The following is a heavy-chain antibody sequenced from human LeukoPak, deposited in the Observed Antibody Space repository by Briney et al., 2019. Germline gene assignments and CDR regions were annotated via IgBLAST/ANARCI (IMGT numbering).Heavy chain of an antibody. V-gene: IGHV1-18*01. CDR1: GYTFTSYD. CDR2: ISTYNGNT. D-gene: IGHD1-26*01. J-gene: IGHJ5*02. Sequence: ASVKVSCKAPGYTFTSYDISWVRQAPGQGLEWMGWISTYNGNTNYAQKLQGRVTMTTDTITTTAYMELRSLRSDDTAVYYCARGHSGNWFDPWGQGTLVTVSS. CDR3: ARGHSGNWFDP.